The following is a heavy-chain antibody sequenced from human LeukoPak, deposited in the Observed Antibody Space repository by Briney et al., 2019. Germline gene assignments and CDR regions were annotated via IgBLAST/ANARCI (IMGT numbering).Heavy chain of an antibody. V-gene: IGHV3-23*01. J-gene: IGHJ6*02. CDR2: ISGSGGST. Sequence: GGSLRLSCAASGFTFSSYAMSWVRQAPGKGLEWVSSISGSGGSTYYADSVKGRFTISRDNSKNTLYLQMNSLRAEDTAVYYCAKVSGYGVFDGMDVWGQGTTVTVSS. CDR3: AKVSGYGVFDGMDV. CDR1: GFTFSSYA. D-gene: IGHD5-12*01.